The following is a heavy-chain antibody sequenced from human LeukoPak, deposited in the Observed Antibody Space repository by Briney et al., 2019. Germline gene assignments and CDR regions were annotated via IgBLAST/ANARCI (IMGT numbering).Heavy chain of an antibody. J-gene: IGHJ4*02. CDR1: GFTFSSYE. V-gene: IGHV3-15*01. CDR2: IKSRNDGGAI. Sequence: GGSLRLSCAASGFTFSSYEMNWVRQAPGKGLEWVGRIKSRNDGGAIHYAAPVKGRFIISRDDSNNTIYLQMNSLKSEDTAVYYCTTDAVKIAGGGTGPYWGQGTLVTLSS. CDR3: TTDAVKIAGGGTGPY. D-gene: IGHD2-15*01.